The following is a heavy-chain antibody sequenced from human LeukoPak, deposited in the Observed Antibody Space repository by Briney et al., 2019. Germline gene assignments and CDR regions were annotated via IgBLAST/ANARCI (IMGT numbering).Heavy chain of an antibody. Sequence: GRSLRLSCAASGFTFSSYGMHWVRQAPGKGLEWVAVISYDGSNKYYADSVKGRFTISRDNSKNTLYLQMNSLRAEDTAVYYCAKESPLYSSGWHFDYWGQGTLVTVSS. CDR2: ISYDGSNK. CDR3: AKESPLYSSGWHFDY. D-gene: IGHD6-19*01. J-gene: IGHJ4*02. CDR1: GFTFSSYG. V-gene: IGHV3-30*18.